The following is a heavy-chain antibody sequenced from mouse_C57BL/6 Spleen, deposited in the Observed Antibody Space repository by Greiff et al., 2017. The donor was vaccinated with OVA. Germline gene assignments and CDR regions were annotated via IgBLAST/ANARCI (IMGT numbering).Heavy chain of an antibody. Sequence: QVQLKQPGAELVMPGASVKLSCKASGYTFTSYWMHWVKQRPGQGLEWIGEIDPSDSYTNYNQKFKGKSTLTVDTSSSTAYMQLSSLTSDDSAVYYCERSGGLRLVRYAMDYWGQGTSVTVSS. J-gene: IGHJ4*01. CDR2: IDPSDSYT. CDR1: GYTFTSYW. V-gene: IGHV1-69*01. D-gene: IGHD2-4*01. CDR3: ERSGGLRLVRYAMDY.